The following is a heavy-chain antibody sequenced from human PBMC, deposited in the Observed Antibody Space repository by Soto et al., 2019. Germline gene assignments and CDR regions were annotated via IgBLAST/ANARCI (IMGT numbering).Heavy chain of an antibody. CDR1: GGSVSSGSYY. J-gene: IGHJ6*02. CDR2: IYYSGST. D-gene: IGHD5-18*01. V-gene: IGHV4-61*01. Sequence: SETLSLTCTVSGGSVSSGSYYWSWVRQPPGKGLEGIGYIYYSGSTNYNPSLKSRVTISVDTSKNQFSLKLSSVTAADTAVYYCARNNGYSYGSGSERYYYYYGMDVWGQGTTVTVSS. CDR3: ARNNGYSYGSGSERYYYYYGMDV.